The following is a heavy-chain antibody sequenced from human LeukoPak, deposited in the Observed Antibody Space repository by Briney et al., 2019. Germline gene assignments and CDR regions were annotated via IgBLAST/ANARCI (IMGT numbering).Heavy chain of an antibody. V-gene: IGHV1-2*02. D-gene: IGHD1-20*01. CDR2: INPNSGGT. Sequence: FTGXYXHWVRQAPGQGLEWMGWINPNSGGTNYAQKFQGRGTMTRDTSISTAYMELSRLRSDDTAVYYCASWDGIGQVDYWGQGTLVTVSS. CDR1: FTGXY. J-gene: IGHJ4*02. CDR3: ASWDGIGQVDY.